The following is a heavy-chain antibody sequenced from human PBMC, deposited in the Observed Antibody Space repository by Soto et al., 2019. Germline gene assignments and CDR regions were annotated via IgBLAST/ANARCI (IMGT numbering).Heavy chain of an antibody. CDR3: ARDDYSYGYFDY. D-gene: IGHD5-18*01. V-gene: IGHV4-59*01. CDR2: LYYGRSA. Sequence: SETLSLTCAVSGDSISSYYCMCIRQPSGKGLESIGYLYYGRSANYNPSLKSRVTISVDTSKNQFSLKLSFVTAADTAVYYCARDDYSYGYFDYWGQGTLVTVS. J-gene: IGHJ4*02. CDR1: GDSISSYY.